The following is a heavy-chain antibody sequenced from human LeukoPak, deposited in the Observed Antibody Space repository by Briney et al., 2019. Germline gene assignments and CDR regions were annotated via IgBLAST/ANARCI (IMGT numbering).Heavy chain of an antibody. Sequence: GESLKISCKTSGYKFSDYWIGWVRQMPGKGLEWMGIIYPGDSDLRYSPSFQGQVTISADKSISTAYLQWSSLKASDTAMYYCARQPPVGVSIAAAGLDYWGQGTLVTVSS. CDR3: ARQPPVGVSIAAAGLDY. CDR2: IYPGDSDL. V-gene: IGHV5-51*01. D-gene: IGHD6-13*01. J-gene: IGHJ4*02. CDR1: GYKFSDYW.